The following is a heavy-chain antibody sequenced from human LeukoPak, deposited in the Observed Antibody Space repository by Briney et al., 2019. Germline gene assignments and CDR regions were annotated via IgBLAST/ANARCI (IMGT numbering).Heavy chain of an antibody. J-gene: IGHJ4*02. CDR3: ARDGYYYDSSGYYRFDY. CDR2: IYTSGST. Sequence: PSETLSLTCTVSGGSISSYYWSWLRQPAGKGLEWVGRIYTSGSTNYNPSLKRRVTMSVDTSKNQFALKLSSVTAEDTAVYYCARDGYYYDSSGYYRFDYWGQGTLVTVSS. V-gene: IGHV4-4*07. CDR1: GGSISSYY. D-gene: IGHD3-22*01.